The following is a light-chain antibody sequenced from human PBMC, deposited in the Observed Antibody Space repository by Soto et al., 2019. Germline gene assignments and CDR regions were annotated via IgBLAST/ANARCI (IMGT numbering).Light chain of an antibody. V-gene: IGKV1-39*01. CDR2: AAS. CDR1: QSISTY. Sequence: DIQMPKSPSSLSALVGDRFTISCRASQSISTYLNWYQHKPGKATQVLIYAASSLQSGVPSRFSGSGSGTDFTLTISSLQPEEFATYYCQQSYSTPRTVGEGNKVAIK. J-gene: IGKJ1*01. CDR3: QQSYSTPRT.